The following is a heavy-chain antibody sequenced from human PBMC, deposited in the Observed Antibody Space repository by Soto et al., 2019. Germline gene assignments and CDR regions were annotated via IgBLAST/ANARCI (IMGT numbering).Heavy chain of an antibody. CDR1: GGSFSGYY. V-gene: IGHV4-34*01. D-gene: IGHD2-2*03. J-gene: IGHJ6*03. CDR2: ITHSGST. Sequence: QVQLQQWGAGLLKPSETLSLTCAVYGGSFSGYYWSWIRQPPGKGLEWIGEITHSGSTNYTPSLKSRVPISVDTSKNQFSLKLSSVTAADTAVYYCARGTLDIVVVPAAMAANYYMDVWGKGTTVTVSS. CDR3: ARGTLDIVVVPAAMAANYYMDV.